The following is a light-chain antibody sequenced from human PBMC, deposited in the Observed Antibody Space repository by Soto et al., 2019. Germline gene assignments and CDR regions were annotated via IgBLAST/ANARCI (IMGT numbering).Light chain of an antibody. V-gene: IGKV3-11*01. CDR3: QHRSNSPPPWT. J-gene: IGKJ1*01. CDR2: DAS. CDR1: QSIGTY. Sequence: EILLTQSPATLSLSPGDRATLSCRASQSIGTYLAWYQQKPDQAPRLLIYDASNRATGIPARFSGSGSGTDFTLTISSLEPEDFAVYFCQHRSNSPPPWTFGQGTKVEIK.